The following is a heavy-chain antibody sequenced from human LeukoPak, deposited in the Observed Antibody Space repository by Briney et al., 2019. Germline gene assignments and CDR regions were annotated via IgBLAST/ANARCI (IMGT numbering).Heavy chain of an antibody. D-gene: IGHD3-3*01. CDR1: GGSISSSNW. J-gene: IGHJ4*02. CDR2: IYHSGST. Sequence: PSETLSLTCAVSGGSISSSNWWSWVRQPRGKGLEWIGEIYHSGSTNYNPSLKSRVTISVDKSKNQFSLKLSSVTAADTAVYYCARAYYDFWSGYFDYWGQGTLVTVSS. CDR3: ARAYYDFWSGYFDY. V-gene: IGHV4-4*02.